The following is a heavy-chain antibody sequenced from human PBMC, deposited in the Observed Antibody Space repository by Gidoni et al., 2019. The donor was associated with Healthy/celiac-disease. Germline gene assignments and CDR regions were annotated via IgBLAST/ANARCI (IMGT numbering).Heavy chain of an antibody. J-gene: IGHJ2*01. V-gene: IGHV3-48*02. Sequence: EVQLVQSGGGLVQPGGSLRLSCAASGFTFSSYSMNWVRQAPGKGLEGVSYISSSRSTIYYADSVKGRFTISRDNAKNSLYLQMNSLRDEETAVYYCAIISEMATNFGSWYFDLWGRGTLVTVSS. CDR2: ISSSRSTI. CDR3: AIISEMATNFGSWYFDL. CDR1: GFTFSSYS. D-gene: IGHD5-12*01.